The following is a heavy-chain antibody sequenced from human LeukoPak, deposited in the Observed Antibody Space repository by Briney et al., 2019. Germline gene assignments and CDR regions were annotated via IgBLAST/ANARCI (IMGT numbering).Heavy chain of an antibody. Sequence: KPSETLSLTCTVSGGSISSSSYYWRWPRQPPGKGLGCIGSIYHSGSTNYNPSLKSRVTISVDTSKNQFSLKLSSVTAADTAVYYCARSGPSPTYYDFWSGYYNFYYYYMDVWGKGTTVTVSS. CDR3: ARSGPSPTYYDFWSGYYNFYYYYMDV. CDR1: GGSISSSSYY. CDR2: IYHSGST. J-gene: IGHJ6*03. D-gene: IGHD3-3*01. V-gene: IGHV4-39*07.